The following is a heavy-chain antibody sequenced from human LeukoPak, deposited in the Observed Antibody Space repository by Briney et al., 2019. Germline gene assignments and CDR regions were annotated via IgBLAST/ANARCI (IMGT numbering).Heavy chain of an antibody. CDR2: ISSSSSYI. V-gene: IGHV3-21*01. D-gene: IGHD3-10*01. J-gene: IGHJ4*02. CDR1: GFTFSSYW. CDR3: ARDVGSGRYSASGPIDY. Sequence: GGSLRLSCAASGFTFSSYWMHWVRQAPGKGLEWVSFISSSSSYIYYADSVKGRFTISRDNAKNSLYLQMNSLRAEDTAVYYCARDVGSGRYSASGPIDYWGQGTLVTVSS.